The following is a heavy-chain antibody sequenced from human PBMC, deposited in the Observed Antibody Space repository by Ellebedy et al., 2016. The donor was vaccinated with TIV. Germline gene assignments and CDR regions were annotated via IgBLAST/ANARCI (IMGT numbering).Heavy chain of an antibody. V-gene: IGHV4-30-4*01. J-gene: IGHJ4*02. CDR2: IYYSGST. Sequence: SETLSLTXTVSGGSISSGDYYWSWIRQPPGKGLEWIGYIYYSGSTYYNPSLKSRVTISVDTSKNQFSLKLSSVTAADTAVYYCARLVTMIVVVITYPIVYFDYWGQGTLVTVSS. CDR3: ARLVTMIVVVITYPIVYFDY. D-gene: IGHD3-22*01. CDR1: GGSISSGDYY.